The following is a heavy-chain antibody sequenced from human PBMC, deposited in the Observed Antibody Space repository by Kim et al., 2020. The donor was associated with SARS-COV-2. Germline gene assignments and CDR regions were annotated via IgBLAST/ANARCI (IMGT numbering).Heavy chain of an antibody. CDR1: GFTFSSYG. J-gene: IGHJ4*02. CDR3: ARDRDRKRGYCSGGSCLHPTDY. CDR2: IWYDGSNK. D-gene: IGHD2-15*01. V-gene: IGHV3-33*08. Sequence: GGSLRLSCAASGFTFSSYGMHWVRQAPGKGLEWVAVIWYDGSNKYYADSVKGRFTISRDNSKNTLYLQMNSLRAEDTAVYYCARDRDRKRGYCSGGSCLHPTDYWGQGTLVTVSS.